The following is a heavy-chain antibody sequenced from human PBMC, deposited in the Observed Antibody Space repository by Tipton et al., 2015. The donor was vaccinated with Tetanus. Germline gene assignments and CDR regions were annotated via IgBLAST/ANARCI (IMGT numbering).Heavy chain of an antibody. D-gene: IGHD3-3*02. Sequence: LRLSCAVYGGSFSGYYWSWIRQPPGKGLEWIGEINHSGSTNYNPSLKSRVTISVDTSKNQFSLKLSSVTAADTAVYYCARGSLVLGGAWFDPWGQGTLVTVSS. CDR1: GGSFSGYY. CDR3: ARGSLVLGGAWFDP. CDR2: INHSGST. J-gene: IGHJ5*02. V-gene: IGHV4-34*01.